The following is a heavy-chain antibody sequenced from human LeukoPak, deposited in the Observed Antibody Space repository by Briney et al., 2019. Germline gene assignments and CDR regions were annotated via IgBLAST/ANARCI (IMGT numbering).Heavy chain of an antibody. CDR3: ARGRTRVGAYGSGPPKKYYYYMDV. CDR2: INHSGST. CDR1: GGSFSGYY. J-gene: IGHJ6*03. D-gene: IGHD3-10*01. Sequence: SETLSLTCAVYGGSFSGYYWSWIRQPPGKGLEWIGEINHSGSTNYNPSLKSRVTISVDASKNQFSLKLSSVTAADTAVYYCARGRTRVGAYGSGPPKKYYYYMDVWGKGTTVTVSS. V-gene: IGHV4-34*01.